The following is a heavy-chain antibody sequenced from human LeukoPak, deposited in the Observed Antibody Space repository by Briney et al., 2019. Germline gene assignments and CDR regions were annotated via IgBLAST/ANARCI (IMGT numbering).Heavy chain of an antibody. Sequence: GGSWRLSCAASELPLSSQRMNWSRQAQGKGLEWSSSISRSGGSIYYADSLKGRFTISRDNAKNSLYLQMNSLRAEDTAVYFCARSLKVSAALDVFDIWGQGTMVTVSS. J-gene: IGHJ3*02. CDR2: ISRSGGSI. V-gene: IGHV3-21*01. CDR1: ELPLSSQR. D-gene: IGHD2-2*01. CDR3: ARSLKVSAALDVFDI.